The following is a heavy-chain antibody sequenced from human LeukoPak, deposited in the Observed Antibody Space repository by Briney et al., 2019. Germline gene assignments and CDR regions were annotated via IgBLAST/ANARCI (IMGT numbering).Heavy chain of an antibody. V-gene: IGHV1-46*01. CDR2: INPTGGST. J-gene: IGHJ6*02. Sequence: ASVKVSCKASGYTFPSYFMHWVRQAPGQGLEWMGLINPTGGSTTYAQKLQGRVTMTTDTSTSTAYMELRSLRSDDTAVYYCAREYNWNNNYYYYGMDVWGQGTTVTVSS. CDR1: GYTFPSYF. CDR3: AREYNWNNNYYYYGMDV. D-gene: IGHD1/OR15-1a*01.